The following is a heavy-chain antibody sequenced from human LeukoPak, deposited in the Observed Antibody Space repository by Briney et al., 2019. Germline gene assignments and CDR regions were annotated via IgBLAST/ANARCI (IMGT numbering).Heavy chain of an antibody. CDR1: GFTFSSYG. D-gene: IGHD3-10*01. J-gene: IGHJ6*03. V-gene: IGHV3-30*02. CDR3: AKDREYYGSGSYYYMDV. CDR2: IRYDGSNK. Sequence: GGSLRLSSAASGFTFSSYGMHWVRQAPGKGLEWVAFIRYDGSNKYYADSVKGRFTISRDNSKNTLYLQMNSLRAEDTAVYYCAKDREYYGSGSYYYMDVWGKGTTVTVSS.